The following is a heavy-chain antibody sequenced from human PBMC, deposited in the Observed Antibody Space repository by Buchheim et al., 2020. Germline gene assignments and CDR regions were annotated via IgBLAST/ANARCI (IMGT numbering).Heavy chain of an antibody. CDR1: GGSISSGGYY. D-gene: IGHD5-12*01. J-gene: IGHJ4*02. CDR3: ARGSRWLPYGHFDY. CDR2: IYYSGST. V-gene: IGHV4-31*03. Sequence: QVQLQESGPGLVKPSQTLSLTCTVSGGSISSGGYYWSWIRQPPGKALEWIGYIYYSGSTNYKPSLKSRVTISVDTTKNHFSLKLSSVTAADTAVYYCARGSRWLPYGHFDYWGQGTL.